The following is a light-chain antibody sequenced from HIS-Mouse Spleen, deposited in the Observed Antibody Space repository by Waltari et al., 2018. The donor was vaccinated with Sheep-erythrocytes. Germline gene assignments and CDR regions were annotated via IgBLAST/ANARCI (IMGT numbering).Light chain of an antibody. J-gene: IGLJ3*02. V-gene: IGLV2-23*01. CDR2: EGS. CDR3: CSYAGSSTPWV. Sequence: QSALTQPASVSGSPGQSITISCPGTRSDVGSYNLVPGYQQHPGKAPKLMIYEGSKRPSGVSNRFSGSKSGNTASLTISGLQAEDEADYYCCSYAGSSTPWVFGGGTKLTVL. CDR1: RSDVGSYNL.